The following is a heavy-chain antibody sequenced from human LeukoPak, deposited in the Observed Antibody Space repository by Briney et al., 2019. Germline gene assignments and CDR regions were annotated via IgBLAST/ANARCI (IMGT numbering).Heavy chain of an antibody. CDR1: GGSISSYY. Sequence: SETLSLTCTVSGGSISSYYWSWIRQPPGKGLEWIGYIYYSGSTNYNPSLKSRVTMSVDTSKNQFSLKLTSVTATDTAVYFCATNRVGTYDRPFDIWGQGTMVTVSS. J-gene: IGHJ3*02. V-gene: IGHV4-59*08. CDR3: ATNRVGTYDRPFDI. D-gene: IGHD1-26*01. CDR2: IYYSGST.